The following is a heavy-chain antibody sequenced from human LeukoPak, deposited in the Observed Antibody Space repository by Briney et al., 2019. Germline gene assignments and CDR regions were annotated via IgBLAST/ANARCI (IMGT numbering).Heavy chain of an antibody. V-gene: IGHV4-4*07. CDR3: ARGVLKTLIVS. CDR1: GGSISSYY. J-gene: IGHJ4*02. CDR2: IFTIGTLETSGST. Sequence: SETLSLTCTVSGGSISSYYWSWIRQPAGKGLEWIGRIFTIGTLETSGSTNYNPSLKGRVTMSVDTSKNQFSLKLSSVTAADTAVYYCARGVLKTLIVSWGQGTMVTVSS. D-gene: IGHD3-22*01.